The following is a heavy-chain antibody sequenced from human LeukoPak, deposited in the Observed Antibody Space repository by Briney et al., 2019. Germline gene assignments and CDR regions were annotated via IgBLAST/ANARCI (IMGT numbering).Heavy chain of an antibody. Sequence: PSETLPLTCTVSGGSISSYYWSWIRQPPGKGLEWIGYIYTSGSTNYNPSLKSRVTISVDTSKNQFSLKLSSVTAADTAVYYCARHYATWVIKDQGAHWFDPWGQGTLVTVSS. CDR2: IYTSGST. J-gene: IGHJ5*02. V-gene: IGHV4-4*09. CDR3: ARHYATWVIKDQGAHWFDP. D-gene: IGHD3-22*01. CDR1: GGSISSYY.